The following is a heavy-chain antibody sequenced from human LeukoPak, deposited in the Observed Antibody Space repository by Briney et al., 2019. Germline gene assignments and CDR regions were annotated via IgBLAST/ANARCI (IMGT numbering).Heavy chain of an antibody. CDR3: ARDVLAARDFDY. Sequence: PGGSLRLSCAASGFTFSSYSMNWVRQAPGKGLEWVSSISSSSSYIYYADSVKGRFTISRDNAKNSLYLQMNSLRAEDTAVYYCARDVLAARDFDYWGQGALVTVSS. D-gene: IGHD6-6*01. J-gene: IGHJ4*02. CDR2: ISSSSSYI. CDR1: GFTFSSYS. V-gene: IGHV3-21*01.